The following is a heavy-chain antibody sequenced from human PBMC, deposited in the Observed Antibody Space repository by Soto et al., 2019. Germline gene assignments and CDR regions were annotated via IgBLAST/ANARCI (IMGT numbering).Heavy chain of an antibody. Sequence: GGSLRLSCAASGFTFSSYAMHWVRQAPGKGLEWVAVISYDGSNKYYADSVKGRFTISRDNSKNTLYLQMNSLRAEDTAVYYCARAPPYYYDSSGYLYWGQGTMVTVYS. CDR1: GFTFSSYA. J-gene: IGHJ4*02. CDR2: ISYDGSNK. CDR3: ARAPPYYYDSSGYLY. D-gene: IGHD3-22*01. V-gene: IGHV3-30-3*01.